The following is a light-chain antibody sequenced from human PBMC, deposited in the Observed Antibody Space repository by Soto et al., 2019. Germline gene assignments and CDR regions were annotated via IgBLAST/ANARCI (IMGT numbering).Light chain of an antibody. CDR3: QQYGSSPIT. Sequence: EIVLTQSPGTLSLSPGERATLSCRASQSVRSSYLAWYQQKPGQAPRLLIHGVSNRATGVPDRFSGSGSGTDFTLTISRLEPEDFAVYYCQQYGSSPITFGQGTRLDIK. J-gene: IGKJ5*01. V-gene: IGKV3-20*01. CDR2: GVS. CDR1: QSVRSSY.